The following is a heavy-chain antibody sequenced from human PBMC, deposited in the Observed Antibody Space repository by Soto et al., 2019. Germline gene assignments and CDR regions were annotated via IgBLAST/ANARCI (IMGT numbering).Heavy chain of an antibody. CDR3: AREGSYSRSDEAFVYCGMDV. J-gene: IGHJ6*02. CDR2: ISSSSSYI. V-gene: IGHV3-21*01. CDR1: GFTFSSYS. Sequence: GGSLRLSCAASGFTFSSYSMNWVRQAPGKGLEWVSSISSSSSYIYYADSVKGRFTISRDNAKNSLYLQMNSLRAEDTAVYYCAREGSYSRSDEAFVYCGMDVWGQGNAVTV. D-gene: IGHD6-13*01.